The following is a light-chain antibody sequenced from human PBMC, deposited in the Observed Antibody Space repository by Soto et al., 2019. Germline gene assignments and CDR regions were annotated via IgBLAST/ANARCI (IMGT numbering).Light chain of an antibody. V-gene: IGKV1-5*01. CDR2: DAS. CDR3: QQYDSYSWT. J-gene: IGKJ1*01. Sequence: DIQMTQSPSTVSASVGDTVTITCRASQSISTRLAWYQQKAGKAPKVLIYDASRLESGVPSRFSGSGSGTEFTLTISRLQPDDFASYYCQQYDSYSWTFSQGTKVDIK. CDR1: QSISTR.